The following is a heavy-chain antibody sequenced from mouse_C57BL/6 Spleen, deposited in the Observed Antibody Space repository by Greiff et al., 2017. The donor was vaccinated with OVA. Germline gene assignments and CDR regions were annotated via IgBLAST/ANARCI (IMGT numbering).Heavy chain of an antibody. CDR3: ARYPPPSYYYDCSYDWYFDV. CDR1: GYTFTSYW. CDR2: IYPGRGST. D-gene: IGHD1-1*01. V-gene: IGHV1-55*01. J-gene: IGHJ1*03. Sequence: QVQLQQSGAELVKPGASVKMSCKASGYTFTSYWITWVKQRPGQGLEWIGDIYPGRGSTNDNEKFKSKATLTVDTSSSTAYMKLSSLTSEDSALYYCARYPPPSYYYDCSYDWYFDVWGTGTTVTVSS.